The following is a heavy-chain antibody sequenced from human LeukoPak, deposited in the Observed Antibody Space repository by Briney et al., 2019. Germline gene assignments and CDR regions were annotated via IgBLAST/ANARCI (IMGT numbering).Heavy chain of an antibody. CDR1: GHTFNTYG. J-gene: IGHJ4*02. CDR3: LRDAQRPRLTPDY. Sequence: ASVKVPYKAFGHTFNTYGIRWGRQAPGLGLEWMGWISTYNGDTSYVQNLQGRVTLTTDTSTSTAYMELMNLRSDDTAVYYCLRDAQRPRLTPDYWGQGTLVTVSS. V-gene: IGHV1-18*01. D-gene: IGHD6-25*01. CDR2: ISTYNGDT.